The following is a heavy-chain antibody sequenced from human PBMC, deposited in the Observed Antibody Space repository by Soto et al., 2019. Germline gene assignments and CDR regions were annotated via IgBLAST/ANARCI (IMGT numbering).Heavy chain of an antibody. J-gene: IGHJ5*02. V-gene: IGHV5-51*01. Sequence: GESLKISCKGSGYSFTSYWIGWVRQMPGKGLEWMGIIYPGDSDTRYSPSFQGQVTISADKSISTAYLQWSSLKASDTAMYYCARKTPELSYIGNWFDPWGQGTLVTVSS. CDR1: GYSFTSYW. D-gene: IGHD3-16*02. CDR3: ARKTPELSYIGNWFDP. CDR2: IYPGDSDT.